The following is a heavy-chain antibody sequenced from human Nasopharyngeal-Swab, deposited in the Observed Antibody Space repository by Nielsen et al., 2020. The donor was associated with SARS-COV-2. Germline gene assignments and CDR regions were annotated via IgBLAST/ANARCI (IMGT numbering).Heavy chain of an antibody. CDR1: VFTSCSYA. J-gene: IGHJ6*02. D-gene: IGHD2-15*01. Sequence: SCAPSVFTSCSYAMHSVRQAPGKGLGWVSVISSDGSNKYYADSVKGRFTISRDNSKNTPYLQMNSLRAEDTAVYYCARELLDGMDVWGQGTTVTVSS. V-gene: IGHV3-30*04. CDR3: ARELLDGMDV. CDR2: ISSDGSNK.